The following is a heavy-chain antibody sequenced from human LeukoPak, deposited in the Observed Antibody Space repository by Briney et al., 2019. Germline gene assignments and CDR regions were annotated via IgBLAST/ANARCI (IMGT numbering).Heavy chain of an antibody. CDR2: INPNSGGT. CDR1: GYTFTGYY. CDR3: ARAPPSGVRGVIPHFDY. V-gene: IGHV1-2*02. J-gene: IGHJ4*02. Sequence: GASVKVSCKASGYTFTGYYMHWVRQAPGQGLEWMGWINPNSGGTNYAQKFQGRVTMTRDTSTSTVYMELSSLRSEDTAVYYCARAPPSGVRGVIPHFDYWGQGTLVTVSS. D-gene: IGHD3-10*01.